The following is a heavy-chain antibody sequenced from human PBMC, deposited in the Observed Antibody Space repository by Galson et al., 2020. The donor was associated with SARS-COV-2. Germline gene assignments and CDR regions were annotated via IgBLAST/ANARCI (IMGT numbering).Heavy chain of an antibody. V-gene: IGHV4-30-2*01. Sequence: SETLSLTCAVSGTSISSGSYSWNWIRQPPGKGLEWIWYISHSGGTYYNPSLKSRGTISGDRSKNQFSLRLSSVTAADTAVHYCARLHYGEYAPEAFDIWGPGTRVTVAS. CDR3: ARLHYGEYAPEAFDI. J-gene: IGHJ3*02. CDR1: GTSISSGSYS. D-gene: IGHD4-17*01. CDR2: ISHSGGT.